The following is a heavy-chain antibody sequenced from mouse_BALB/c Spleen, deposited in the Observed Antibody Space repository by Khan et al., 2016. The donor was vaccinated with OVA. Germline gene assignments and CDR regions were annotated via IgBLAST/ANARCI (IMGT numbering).Heavy chain of an antibody. V-gene: IGHV5-9-3*01. D-gene: IGHD2-1*01. CDR1: GFTFSTYA. CDR2: ISSDGDYT. CDR3: ARSPYGNFAY. J-gene: IGHJ3*01. Sequence: EVKLVESGGGLVKPGGSLKLSCAASGFTFSTYAMSWVRQTPEKRLEWVATISSDGDYTYYPDNVTGRFTISRDNAKKTLYLQMSSLRSEDTAMYYCARSPYGNFAYWGQGTLVTVSA.